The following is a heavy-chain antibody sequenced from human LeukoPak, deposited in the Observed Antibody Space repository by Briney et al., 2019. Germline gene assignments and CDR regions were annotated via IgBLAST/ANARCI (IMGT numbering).Heavy chain of an antibody. CDR1: GFTFSSYW. V-gene: IGHV3-53*01. CDR2: VYSGGST. J-gene: IGHJ4*02. Sequence: GGSLRLSCAASGFTFSSYWMHWVRQAPGKGLEWVSIVYSGGSTYYADSVKGRFTISRDNSKNTLYLQMSSLRAEDTAVYCCARGSGLAVPTFDYWGQGTLVTVSS. D-gene: IGHD6-19*01. CDR3: ARGSGLAVPTFDY.